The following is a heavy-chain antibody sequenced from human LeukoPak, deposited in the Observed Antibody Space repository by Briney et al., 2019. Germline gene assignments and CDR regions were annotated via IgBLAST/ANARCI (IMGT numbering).Heavy chain of an antibody. J-gene: IGHJ4*02. CDR3: ASPPYRGYSYGPPSTG. CDR1: GFTFSSYA. CDR2: ILYDGSNK. V-gene: IGHV3-30-3*01. D-gene: IGHD5-18*01. Sequence: PGGSLRLSCAASGFTFSSYAMHWVRQAPGKGLEWVAVILYDGSNKYYADSVKGRFTISRDNSKNTLYLQMNSLRAEDTAVYYCASPPYRGYSYGPPSTGWGQGTLVTVSS.